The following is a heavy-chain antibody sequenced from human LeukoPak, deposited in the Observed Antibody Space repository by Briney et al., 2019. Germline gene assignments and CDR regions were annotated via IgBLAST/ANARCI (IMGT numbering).Heavy chain of an antibody. CDR3: ARRLKWAYYYGSGSLPNWFDP. V-gene: IGHV4-34*01. CDR1: GGSFSGYY. Sequence: SETLSLTCAVYGGSFSGYYWSWIRQPPGKGLEWIGEINHSGSTNYNPSLKSRVTISVDTSKNQFSLKLSSVTAADTAVYYCARRLKWAYYYGSGSLPNWFDPWGQGTLVTVSS. J-gene: IGHJ5*02. D-gene: IGHD3-10*01. CDR2: INHSGST.